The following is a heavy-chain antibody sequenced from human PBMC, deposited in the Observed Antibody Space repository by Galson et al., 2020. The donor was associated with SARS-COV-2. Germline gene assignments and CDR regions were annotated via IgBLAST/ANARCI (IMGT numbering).Heavy chain of an antibody. V-gene: IGHV5-51*01. CDR3: ARHTGECSNGMCYADYYHGMDV. CDR1: GYRFTSYW. J-gene: IGHJ6*02. Sequence: GESLKISCQASGYRFTSYWIGWVRQMPGKGLEWMGIVFPGDSETRYSPSFQGQVTISADKSISTAYLQWSSLKASDTAMYYCARHTGECSNGMCYADYYHGMDVWGQGTAVTVS. D-gene: IGHD2-8*01. CDR2: VFPGDSET.